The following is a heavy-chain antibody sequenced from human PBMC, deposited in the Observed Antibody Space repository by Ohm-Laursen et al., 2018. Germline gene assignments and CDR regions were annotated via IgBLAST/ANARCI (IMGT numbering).Heavy chain of an antibody. D-gene: IGHD1-26*01. Sequence: SLRLSCSASGFTFDDYAMHWVRQAPGKGLEWVSLISWDGGSTYYADSVKGRFTISRDNSKNSLYLQMNSLRAEDTALYYCAKDIRPKGYGVGATTDYYYGMDVWGQGTTVTVSS. CDR3: AKDIRPKGYGVGATTDYYYGMDV. V-gene: IGHV3-43D*04. CDR2: ISWDGGST. CDR1: GFTFDDYA. J-gene: IGHJ6*02.